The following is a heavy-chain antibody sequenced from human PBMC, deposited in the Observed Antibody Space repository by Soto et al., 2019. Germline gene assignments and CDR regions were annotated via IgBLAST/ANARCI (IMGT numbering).Heavy chain of an antibody. CDR1: GYSFSASL. J-gene: IGHJ4*02. CDR2: INEDNGDT. V-gene: IGHV1-3*01. Sequence: QVQLVQSGAEVKTPGASVKISCKASGYSFSASLMQWVRQAPGQTLEWMGWINEDNGDTKYPQKFQGRVAITRDTSASTAYMELRSLRSEDSAVYYCARRSPRYGIEFWGPGTLVTVSS. CDR3: ARRSPRYGIEF. D-gene: IGHD1-1*01.